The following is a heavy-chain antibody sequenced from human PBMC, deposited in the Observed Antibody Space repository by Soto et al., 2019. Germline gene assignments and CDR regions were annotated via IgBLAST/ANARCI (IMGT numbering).Heavy chain of an antibody. CDR3: ARGAGRRDFDWVFDP. J-gene: IGHJ5*02. Sequence: QVQLQQWGAGLLKPSETLSLTCAVYGGSFSGYYWSWIRQPPGKGLEWIGEINHSGSTNYNPSIKSRVTISVDTSKNQFYLKLSSVTAADTAVYYCARGAGRRDFDWVFDPWGQGTLVTVSS. V-gene: IGHV4-34*01. D-gene: IGHD3-9*01. CDR1: GGSFSGYY. CDR2: INHSGST.